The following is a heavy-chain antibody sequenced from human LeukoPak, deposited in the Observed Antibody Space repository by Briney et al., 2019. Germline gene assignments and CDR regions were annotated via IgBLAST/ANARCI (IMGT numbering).Heavy chain of an antibody. J-gene: IGHJ4*02. CDR2: IYYSGST. V-gene: IGHV4-39*01. Sequence: SETLSLTCTVSGGSISSSSYYWGWIRQPPGKGLEWIGSIYYSGSTYYNPSLKSRVTISVDTSKTQFSLTLSSVTAADTAVYYCARRVELRSYFDYWGQGTLVTVSS. D-gene: IGHD1-7*01. CDR1: GGSISSSSYY. CDR3: ARRVELRSYFDY.